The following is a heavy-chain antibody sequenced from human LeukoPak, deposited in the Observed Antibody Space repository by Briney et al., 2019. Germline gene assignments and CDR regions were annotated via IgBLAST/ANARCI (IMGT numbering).Heavy chain of an antibody. J-gene: IGHJ4*02. Sequence: ASVKVSCKASGGTFSSYAISWVRQAPGQGLEWMGRIIPILGIANYAQKFQGRVTSTANKSTSTAYRELSSLRSEDTAVYYCAREVAAGMQPFDYWGQGTLVTVSS. CDR2: IIPILGIA. CDR1: GGTFSSYA. V-gene: IGHV1-69*04. D-gene: IGHD6-13*01. CDR3: AREVAAGMQPFDY.